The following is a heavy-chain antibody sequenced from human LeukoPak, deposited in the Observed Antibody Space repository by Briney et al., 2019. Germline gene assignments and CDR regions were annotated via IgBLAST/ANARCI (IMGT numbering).Heavy chain of an antibody. D-gene: IGHD3-3*01. CDR2: ISSSGSTI. Sequence: GGSLRLSCAASGFTFSSYGMDWVRQAPGKGLEWVSYISSSGSTIYYADSVKGRFTISRDNAKNSLYLQMTSLRAEDTAVYYCARDPTIFGVVTTYYFDYWGQGTLVTVSS. CDR1: GFTFSSYG. V-gene: IGHV3-48*03. CDR3: ARDPTIFGVVTTYYFDY. J-gene: IGHJ4*02.